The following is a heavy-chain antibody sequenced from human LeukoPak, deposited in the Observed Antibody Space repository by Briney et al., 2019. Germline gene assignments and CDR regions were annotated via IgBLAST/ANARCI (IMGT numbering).Heavy chain of an antibody. Sequence: SETLSLTCSVSGGSVSSGSYYWSWIRQPPGKGLEWIGYIYYSGSTNYNPSLKSRVTISVDTSKNQFSLKLSSVTAADTAVYYCARGLYCSGGSCTFDYWGQGTLVTVSS. CDR2: IYYSGST. V-gene: IGHV4-61*01. J-gene: IGHJ4*02. CDR1: GGSVSSGSYY. D-gene: IGHD2-15*01. CDR3: ARGLYCSGGSCTFDY.